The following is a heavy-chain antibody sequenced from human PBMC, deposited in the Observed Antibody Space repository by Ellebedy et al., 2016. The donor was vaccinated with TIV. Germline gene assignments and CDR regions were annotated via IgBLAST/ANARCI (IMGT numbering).Heavy chain of an antibody. V-gene: IGHV3-7*03. CDR3: ASPPGVVAL. J-gene: IGHJ4*02. CDR1: GFTFSFYW. D-gene: IGHD3-10*01. Sequence: GESLKISCAASGFTFSFYWMSWVRQAPGKGLEWVANINKDGSEKFYVDSVKGLFTISRDSAKNSLYLQMNSLRAEDTAVYYCASPPGVVALWGQGTLVTVSS. CDR2: INKDGSEK.